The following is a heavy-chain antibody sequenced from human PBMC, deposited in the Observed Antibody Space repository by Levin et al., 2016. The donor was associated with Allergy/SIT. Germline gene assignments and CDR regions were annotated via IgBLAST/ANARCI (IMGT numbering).Heavy chain of an antibody. Sequence: GESLKISCAASGFTFSSYAMHWVRQAPGKGLEWVAVISYDGSNKYYADSVKGRFTISRDNSKNTLYLQMNSLRAEDTAVYYCARDLSAGTRHYYYMDVWGKGTTVTVSS. CDR1: GFTFSSYA. J-gene: IGHJ6*03. CDR2: ISYDGSNK. CDR3: ARDLSAGTRHYYYMDV. D-gene: IGHD6-13*01. V-gene: IGHV3-30-3*01.